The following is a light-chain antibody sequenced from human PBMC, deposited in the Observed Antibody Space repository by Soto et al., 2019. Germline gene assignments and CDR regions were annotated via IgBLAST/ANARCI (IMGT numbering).Light chain of an antibody. Sequence: DIQMTQSPSSLSASVGDRVTITCRASQTITKYLNWYQQKPGKAPKLLIFAASSLQSGVPSRFSGSGSGTDVTLTISSLQPEDSATYFCQQSNSAPLTFGGGTKVEIK. CDR1: QTITKY. V-gene: IGKV1-39*01. CDR2: AAS. CDR3: QQSNSAPLT. J-gene: IGKJ4*01.